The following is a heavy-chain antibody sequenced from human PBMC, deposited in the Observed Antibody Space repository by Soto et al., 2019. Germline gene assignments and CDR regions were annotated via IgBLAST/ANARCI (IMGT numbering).Heavy chain of an antibody. CDR1: GFTFNSYG. CDR2: ISYNGNNK. J-gene: IGHJ4*02. D-gene: IGHD3-10*01. Sequence: PGGSLRLSCVAPGFTFNSYGIHWVRQAPGKGLEWVAVISYNGNNKNYVDSVKGRFTISRDNSKNTLYLEMNSLRTEDTAVYYCARAPRGNYGYPSYFDYWGQGT. CDR3: ARAPRGNYGYPSYFDY. V-gene: IGHV3-30*03.